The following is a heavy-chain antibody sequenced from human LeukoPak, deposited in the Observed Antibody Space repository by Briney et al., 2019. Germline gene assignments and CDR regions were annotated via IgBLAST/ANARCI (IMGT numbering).Heavy chain of an antibody. Sequence: GSLRLSCAASGFTFSSYSMNWVRQPPGKGLEWIGEIYHSGSTNYNPSLKSRVTISVDKSKNQFSLKLSSVTAADTAVYYCARDHYYDSSGYLVYWGQGTLVTVSS. CDR2: IYHSGST. CDR3: ARDHYYDSSGYLVY. CDR1: GFTFSSYSM. J-gene: IGHJ4*02. D-gene: IGHD3-22*01. V-gene: IGHV4-4*02.